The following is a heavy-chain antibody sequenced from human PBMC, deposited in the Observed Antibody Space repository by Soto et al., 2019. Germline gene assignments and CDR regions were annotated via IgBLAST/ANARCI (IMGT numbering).Heavy chain of an antibody. CDR1: GFTFGDYA. CDR2: IRSKAYGGTT. CDR3: TRDSRGLTMVRGVITGWYYGMDV. Sequence: SLRLSCTASGFTFGDYAMSWVRQAPGKGLEWVGFIRSKAYGGTTEYAASVKGRFTISRDDSKSIAYLQMNSLKTEDTAVYYCTRDSRGLTMVRGVITGWYYGMDVWGQGTTVTVSS. V-gene: IGHV3-49*04. J-gene: IGHJ6*02. D-gene: IGHD3-10*01.